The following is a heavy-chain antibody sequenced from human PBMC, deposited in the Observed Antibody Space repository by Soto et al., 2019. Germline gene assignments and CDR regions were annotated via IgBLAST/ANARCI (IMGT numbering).Heavy chain of an antibody. Sequence: EVQLWESGVGMEQPGGSLSLSCAASGFTFSTYAMSWVRQAPGKGLEWVSAISGSGGSTYYADSVKGRFTISRDNSKNTLYLQMNSLRAEDTAVYYCAKDPRIGIAVAGVFDYWGQGTLVTVSS. D-gene: IGHD6-19*01. CDR3: AKDPRIGIAVAGVFDY. J-gene: IGHJ4*02. CDR1: GFTFSTYA. V-gene: IGHV3-23*01. CDR2: ISGSGGST.